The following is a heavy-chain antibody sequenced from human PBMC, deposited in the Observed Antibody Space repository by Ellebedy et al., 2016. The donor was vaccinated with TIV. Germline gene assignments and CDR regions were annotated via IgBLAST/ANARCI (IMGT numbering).Heavy chain of an antibody. J-gene: IGHJ5*02. CDR2: INYRGGT. CDR1: GGSSSGYF. D-gene: IGHD3-10*01. CDR3: ARGVNMFRGNDNYFDP. Sequence: MPSETLSLTCAVYGGSSSGYFWSWIRQPPGKGLEWIGEINYRGGTNYNQSLKSRVIISIDTSNNQFSLKLSSVTAADTAIYYCARGVNMFRGNDNYFDPWGQGALVTVSS. V-gene: IGHV4-34*01.